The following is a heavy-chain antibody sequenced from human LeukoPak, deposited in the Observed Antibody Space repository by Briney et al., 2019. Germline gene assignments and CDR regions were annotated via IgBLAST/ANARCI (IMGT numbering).Heavy chain of an antibody. CDR3: ARDSSSSPGY. J-gene: IGHJ4*02. V-gene: IGHV4-34*01. CDR2: INHSGST. Sequence: SETLSLTCAVYGGSFSGYYWSWIRQPPGKGLEWIGEINHSGSTNYNPSLKNRVTISVDTSKNQFSLKLSSVTAADTAVYYCARDSSSSPGYWGQGTLVTVSS. D-gene: IGHD6-13*01. CDR1: GGSFSGYY.